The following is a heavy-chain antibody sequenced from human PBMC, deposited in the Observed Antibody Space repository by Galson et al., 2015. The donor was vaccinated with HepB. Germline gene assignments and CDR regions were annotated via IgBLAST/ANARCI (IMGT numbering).Heavy chain of an antibody. Sequence: SETLSLTCTVSGGSVGTGGYHWTWIRQSPGKGLEWIREINYRGGSSYNPSLQSRVAISVDSSKNQFSLNVSSVTAADTAVYYCARRGSVDLLTGHDDFDIWGQGTMVTVSS. CDR2: INYRGGS. D-gene: IGHD3-9*01. V-gene: IGHV4-61*08. J-gene: IGHJ3*02. CDR3: ARRGSVDLLTGHDDFDI. CDR1: GGSVGTGGYH.